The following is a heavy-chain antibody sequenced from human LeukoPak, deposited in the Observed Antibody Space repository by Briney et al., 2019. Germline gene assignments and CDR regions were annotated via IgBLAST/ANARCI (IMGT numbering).Heavy chain of an antibody. CDR1: GGSFSGYY. V-gene: IGHV4-34*01. J-gene: IGHJ4*02. CDR3: AVEWELGEGENDY. D-gene: IGHD1-26*01. CDR2: INHSGST. Sequence: SETLSHTCAVYGGSFSGYYWSWIRQPPGKGLEWIGEINHSGSTNYNPSLKSRVTISVDTSKNQFSLKLSSVTAADTAVYYCAVEWELGEGENDYWGQGTLVTVSS.